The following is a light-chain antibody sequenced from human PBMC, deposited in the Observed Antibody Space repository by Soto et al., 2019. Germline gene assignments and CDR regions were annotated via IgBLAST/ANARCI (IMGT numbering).Light chain of an antibody. J-gene: IGLJ2*01. CDR3: SSYAGSNTFVV. V-gene: IGLV2-8*01. CDR2: EVI. Sequence: QSALTQPPSASGSPGQSVTISCTGTSSDVGAYHSVSWYQQHPGKAPKLMIYEVIKRPSGVPDRFSGSKSDNTASLTVSGLQAEDEAVYYCSSYAGSNTFVVFGGGTKVTVL. CDR1: SSDVGAYHS.